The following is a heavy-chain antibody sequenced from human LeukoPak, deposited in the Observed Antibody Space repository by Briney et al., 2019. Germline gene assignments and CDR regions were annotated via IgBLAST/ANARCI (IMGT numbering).Heavy chain of an antibody. CDR3: ARGLAGAYRIMDV. CDR2: ISADGTTT. Sequence: PGGSLRLSCVVSGFTFNTYWIHWARQGPGKGLEWVSLISADGTTTTYADSVKGRFIVSRDNAKNTLYLQMNSLSAEDAAVYYCARGLAGAYRIMDVWGQGTTVTVS. J-gene: IGHJ6*02. V-gene: IGHV3-74*01. D-gene: IGHD6-19*01. CDR1: GFTFNTYW.